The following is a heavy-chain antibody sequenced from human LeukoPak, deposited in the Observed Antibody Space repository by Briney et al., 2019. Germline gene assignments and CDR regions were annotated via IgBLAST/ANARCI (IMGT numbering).Heavy chain of an antibody. CDR1: GYTFTGYY. V-gene: IGHV1-2*02. D-gene: IGHD5-24*01. CDR3: AREITDYYYYYMDV. CDR2: INPNSGGT. Sequence: APVKVSCKASGYTFTGYYMHWVRQAPGQGLEWMGWINPNSGGTNYAQKFQGRVTMTRDTSISTAYMELSRLRSDDTAVYYCAREITDYYYYYMDVWGKGTTVTVSS. J-gene: IGHJ6*03.